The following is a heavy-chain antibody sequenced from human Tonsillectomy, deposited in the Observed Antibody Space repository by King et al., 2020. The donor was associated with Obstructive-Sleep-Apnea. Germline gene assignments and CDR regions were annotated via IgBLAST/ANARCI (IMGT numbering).Heavy chain of an antibody. J-gene: IGHJ5*02. CDR2: INPNSGGT. D-gene: IGHD6-6*01. CDR1: GYIFTGYY. V-gene: IGHV1-2*04. Sequence: VQLVESGTEVKKPGASVKVSCKASGYIFTGYYMHWVRQAPGQGLEWMGWINPNSGGTNYAQKFQGCVTMTRDTSISTAYMELSRLRSDDTAVYYCVRDLAQWRGSSSYNWFDPWGQGTLVTVSS. CDR3: VRDLAQWRGSSSYNWFDP.